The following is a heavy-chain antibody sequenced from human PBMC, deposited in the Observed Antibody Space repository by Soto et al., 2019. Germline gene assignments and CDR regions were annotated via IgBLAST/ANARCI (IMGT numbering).Heavy chain of an antibody. D-gene: IGHD5-18*01. J-gene: IGHJ4*02. Sequence: QITLKASGPTLVKPTQTLTLTCTFSGFSLSTRGVGVGWIRQPPGKALEWLALIYWDDDEGYSLSLKGRLTSTNDTYKKQVVLTMTNMDPVDTAKYFCAHRPRGYSYHFDYWGQGTLVTVSS. V-gene: IGHV2-5*02. CDR3: AHRPRGYSYHFDY. CDR1: GFSLSTRGVG. CDR2: IYWDDDE.